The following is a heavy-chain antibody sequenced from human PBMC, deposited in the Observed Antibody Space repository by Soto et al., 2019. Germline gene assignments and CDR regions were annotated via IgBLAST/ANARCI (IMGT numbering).Heavy chain of an antibody. V-gene: IGHV3-30*03. D-gene: IGHD3-10*01. J-gene: IGHJ4*02. CDR2: ISDDGVSK. CDR1: GFTFSNYG. Sequence: PGGSLRLSCAASGFTFSNYGMHWVRQAPGKGLEWVAVISDDGVSKYYADSVQGRFTISRDNSESVVLLQMNSLRPDDTALYFCARAYYFGSGTSSTLYYWGQGTQVTLSS. CDR3: ARAYYFGSGTSSTLYY.